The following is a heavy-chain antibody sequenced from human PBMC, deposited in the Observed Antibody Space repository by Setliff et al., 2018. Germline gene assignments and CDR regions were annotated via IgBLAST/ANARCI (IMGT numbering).Heavy chain of an antibody. Sequence: ETLSLTCTVAGGSISTYYGSWIRQPPGKGLEWIGYIYYSGRTNYNPSLSSRFTISVDTSKNQFYLKVSSVTAADTAVYYCARHENDYGDYDDAFDIWGQGTMVTVSS. D-gene: IGHD4-17*01. CDR1: GGSISTYY. CDR2: IYYSGRT. CDR3: ARHENDYGDYDDAFDI. V-gene: IGHV4-59*08. J-gene: IGHJ3*02.